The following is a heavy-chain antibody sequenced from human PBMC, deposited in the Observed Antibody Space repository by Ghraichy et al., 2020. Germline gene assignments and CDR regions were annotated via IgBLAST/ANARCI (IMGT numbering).Heavy chain of an antibody. Sequence: ASVKVSCKASGYTLTSYDINWVRQATGQGLEWMGWMNPNSGNTGYAQKFQGRVTLSRDTSINTAYMELSNLRSEDTVVYYCARDYGGNSGWFDPWGQGTLVTVSS. D-gene: IGHD4-23*01. CDR1: GYTLTSYD. CDR3: ARDYGGNSGWFDP. CDR2: MNPNSGNT. J-gene: IGHJ5*02. V-gene: IGHV1-8*03.